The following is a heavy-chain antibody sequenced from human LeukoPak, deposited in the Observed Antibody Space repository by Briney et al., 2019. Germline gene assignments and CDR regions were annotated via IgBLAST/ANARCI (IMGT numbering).Heavy chain of an antibody. CDR2: INPNNGGT. V-gene: IGHV1-2*06. CDR1: GYTFTVYY. J-gene: IGHJ3*02. D-gene: IGHD3-22*01. CDR3: AGEDNSSGYRPFDI. Sequence: ASVKVSCKASGYTFTVYYIHWVRRAPGQGLEWMGRINPNNGGTNYAQKFQGRVTMTRDMSMSTAYMELSRLRSVDTAVYYCAGEDNSSGYRPFDIWGQGTMVTVSS.